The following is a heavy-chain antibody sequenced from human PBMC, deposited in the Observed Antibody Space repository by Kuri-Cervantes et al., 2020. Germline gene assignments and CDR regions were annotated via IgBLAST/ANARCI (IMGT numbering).Heavy chain of an antibody. Sequence: ASVKVSCKASGYTSTGYYMHWVRQAPGQGLEWMGWINPNSGGTNYAQKFQGRVTMTRDTSISTAYMELSRLRSDDTAVYYCARDLVVAGTSYYFDYWGQGTLVTVSS. V-gene: IGHV1-2*02. CDR3: ARDLVVAGTSYYFDY. J-gene: IGHJ4*02. CDR2: INPNSGGT. D-gene: IGHD6-19*01. CDR1: GYTSTGYY.